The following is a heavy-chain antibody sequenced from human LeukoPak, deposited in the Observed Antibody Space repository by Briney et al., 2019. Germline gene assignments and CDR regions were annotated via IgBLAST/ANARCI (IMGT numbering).Heavy chain of an antibody. CDR2: ISSSSSYT. Sequence: GGSLRLSCAASGFTFSDYYMSWIRQAPGKGLEWVSYISSSSSYTNYADSVKGRFTISRDNAKNSLYLQMNSLRAEDTAVYYCARDRYPYGDYAPLDYWGQGTLVTVSS. D-gene: IGHD4-17*01. V-gene: IGHV3-11*06. J-gene: IGHJ4*02. CDR3: ARDRYPYGDYAPLDY. CDR1: GFTFSDYY.